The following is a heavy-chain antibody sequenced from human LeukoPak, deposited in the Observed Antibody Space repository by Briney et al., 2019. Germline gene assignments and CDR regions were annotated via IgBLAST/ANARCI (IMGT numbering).Heavy chain of an antibody. Sequence: NPSETLSLTCAVYGGSFSGSYWSWIRQPPGKGLEWIGEINHSGSTNYNPSLKSRVTISVDTSKNQFSLKLSSVTAADTAVYYCARGLDVVAVAGLYYFDYWGQGTLVTVSS. D-gene: IGHD6-19*01. CDR1: GGSFSGSY. CDR2: INHSGST. V-gene: IGHV4-34*01. CDR3: ARGLDVVAVAGLYYFDY. J-gene: IGHJ4*02.